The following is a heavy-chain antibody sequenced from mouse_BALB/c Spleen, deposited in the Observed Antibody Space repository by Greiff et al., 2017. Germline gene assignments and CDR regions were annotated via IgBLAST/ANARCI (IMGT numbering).Heavy chain of an antibody. Sequence: VQLQQSGAELVRPGALVKLSCKASGFNIKDYYMHWVKQRPEQGLEWIGWIDPENGNTIYDPKFQGKASITADTSSSTAYMQLKSLTSEDSAVYYCARYDGYFDYWGQGTTLTVSS. D-gene: IGHD2-3*01. V-gene: IGHV14-1*02. J-gene: IGHJ2*01. CDR1: GFNIKDYY. CDR2: IDPENGNT. CDR3: ARYDGYFDY.